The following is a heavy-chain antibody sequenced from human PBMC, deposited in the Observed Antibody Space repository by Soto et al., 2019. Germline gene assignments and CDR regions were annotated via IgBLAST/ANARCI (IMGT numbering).Heavy chain of an antibody. D-gene: IGHD6-13*01. V-gene: IGHV3-30*18. Sequence: GGSLRLSCAASGFTFSSYGMHWVRQAPGKGLEWVAVISYDGSNKYYADSVKGRFTISRDNSKNTLYLQMNSLRAEDRALFYCAKVQSRKYSSSLSYGMDVWGQGTTVTVSS. CDR3: AKVQSRKYSSSLSYGMDV. CDR1: GFTFSSYG. CDR2: ISYDGSNK. J-gene: IGHJ6*02.